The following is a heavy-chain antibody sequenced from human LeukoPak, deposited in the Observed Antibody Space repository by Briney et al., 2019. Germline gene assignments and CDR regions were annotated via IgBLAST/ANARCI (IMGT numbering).Heavy chain of an antibody. Sequence: PGGSLRLSCAASGFTFSSYSMNWVRQAPGKGLEWVSSISSSSSYIYYAHSVKGRFTISRDNAKNSLYLQMNSLRAEDTAVYYCARDKYYYDSRMDYWGQGTLVTVSS. D-gene: IGHD3-22*01. CDR2: ISSSSSYI. CDR3: ARDKYYYDSRMDY. V-gene: IGHV3-21*01. J-gene: IGHJ4*02. CDR1: GFTFSSYS.